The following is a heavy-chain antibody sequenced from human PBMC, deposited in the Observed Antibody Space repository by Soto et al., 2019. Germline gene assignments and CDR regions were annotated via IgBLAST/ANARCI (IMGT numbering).Heavy chain of an antibody. Sequence: AESLNISFTGSGYSLNGYRISWVRQMPGPGVAWMGRIDPSDSYTNYSPSFQGDVTTSADKSISTAYLQWSSLKASDTAMYYCARSIPGIAAAGPYYEYYGIDVWGQGTTVTISS. D-gene: IGHD6-13*01. CDR3: ARSIPGIAAAGPYYEYYGIDV. J-gene: IGHJ6*02. CDR2: IDPSDSYT. V-gene: IGHV5-10-1*01. CDR1: GYSLNGYR.